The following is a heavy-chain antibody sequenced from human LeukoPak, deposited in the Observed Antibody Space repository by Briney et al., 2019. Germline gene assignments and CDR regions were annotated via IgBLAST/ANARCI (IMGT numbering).Heavy chain of an antibody. D-gene: IGHD3-22*01. V-gene: IGHV4-4*07. CDR3: AALSYYYDSSGSKRFDP. CDR1: GGSISSYY. J-gene: IGHJ5*02. Sequence: SETLSLTCTVSGGSISSYYWSWIRQPAGKGLEWIGRIYTSGSTNYNPSLKSRVTMSLDTSKNQFSLKLTSVTAADTAVYYCAALSYYYDSSGSKRFDPWGQGTLVTVSS. CDR2: IYTSGST.